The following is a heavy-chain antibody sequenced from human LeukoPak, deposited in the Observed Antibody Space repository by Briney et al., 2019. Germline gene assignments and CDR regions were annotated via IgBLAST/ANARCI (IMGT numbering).Heavy chain of an antibody. J-gene: IGHJ3*02. V-gene: IGHV3-23*01. CDR2: ISGSGGST. Sequence: PGASLRLSCAASGFTFSSYAMSWVRQAPGKGLEWVSAISGSGGSTYYADSVKGRFTISRDNSKSTLYLQMNSLRAEDTTVYYCAKDLGFSTVTTFRIWGQGTMVTVSS. CDR3: AKDLGFSTVTTFRI. CDR1: GFTFSSYA. D-gene: IGHD4-17*01.